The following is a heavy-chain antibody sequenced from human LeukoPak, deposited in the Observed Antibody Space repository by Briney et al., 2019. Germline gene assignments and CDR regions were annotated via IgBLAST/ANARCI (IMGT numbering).Heavy chain of an antibody. Sequence: ASVKVSCKASGYTFTSYAMHWVRQAPGQRLEWMGWINAGNGNTKYSQKFQGRVTITRDTSASIAYMELSSLRSEDTAVYYCARGPRPIVVVPPDYWGQGTLVTVSS. D-gene: IGHD3-22*01. J-gene: IGHJ4*02. CDR3: ARGPRPIVVVPPDY. CDR1: GYTFTSYA. V-gene: IGHV1-3*01. CDR2: INAGNGNT.